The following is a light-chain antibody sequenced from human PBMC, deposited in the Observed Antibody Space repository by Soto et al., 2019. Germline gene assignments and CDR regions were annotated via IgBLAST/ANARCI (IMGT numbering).Light chain of an antibody. Sequence: QSVLTQPATVSGSPGQSVTISCTGTSSDIGGYRYVSWYQQRPGKAPKLMIHDVTNRPSGFSDRFSGSKSGNTASLTISGLQAEDEADYYCTSYTSDSSVIFGGGTKVTVL. J-gene: IGLJ2*01. CDR3: TSYTSDSSVI. V-gene: IGLV2-14*03. CDR2: DVT. CDR1: SSDIGGYRY.